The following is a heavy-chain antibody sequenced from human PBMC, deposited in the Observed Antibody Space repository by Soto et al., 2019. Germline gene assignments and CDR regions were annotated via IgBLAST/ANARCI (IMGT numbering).Heavy chain of an antibody. J-gene: IGHJ4*02. D-gene: IGHD6-6*01. CDR3: AKGQLEEYYFDY. CDR2: ISYDGSNK. CDR1: GFTFSSYG. V-gene: IGHV3-30*18. Sequence: QVQLVESGGGVVQPGRSLRLSCAASGFTFSSYGMHWVRQAPGKGLEWVAVISYDGSNKYYADSVKGRFTISRDNSKNTLYLQMNSLRAEDTAVYYCAKGQLEEYYFDYWGQGTLVTVSS.